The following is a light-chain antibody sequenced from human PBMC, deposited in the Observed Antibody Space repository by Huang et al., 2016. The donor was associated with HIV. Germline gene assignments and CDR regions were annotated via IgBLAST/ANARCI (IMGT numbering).Light chain of an antibody. CDR3: QQYNTWPPWA. Sequence: EVLMTQSPDILSVSPGDRATFSCRASQNVGINLAWYQQRPGQAPRLLIYAASTRATCVPALFSGGGSGTEFTLTISRLQSEDFATYYCQQYNTWPPWAFGQGTTVEI. J-gene: IGKJ1*01. V-gene: IGKV3-15*01. CDR2: AAS. CDR1: QNVGIN.